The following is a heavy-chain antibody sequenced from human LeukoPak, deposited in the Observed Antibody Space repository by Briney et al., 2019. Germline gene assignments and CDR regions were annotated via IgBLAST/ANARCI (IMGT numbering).Heavy chain of an antibody. D-gene: IGHD3-9*01. CDR2: ISGSGGST. V-gene: IGHV3-23*01. Sequence: GGSLRLSCAASGFTFSNAWMSWVRQAPGKGLEWVSAISGSGGSTYYADSVKGRFTISRDNSKNTLYLQMNSLRAEDTAVYYCAKRRYDILTYWGQGTLVTVSS. CDR3: AKRRYDILTY. J-gene: IGHJ4*02. CDR1: GFTFSNAW.